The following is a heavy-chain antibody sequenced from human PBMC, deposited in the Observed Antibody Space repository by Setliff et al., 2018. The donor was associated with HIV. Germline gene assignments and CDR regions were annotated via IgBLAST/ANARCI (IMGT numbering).Heavy chain of an antibody. V-gene: IGHV3-48*01. Sequence: PGGSLRLSCAASGFTFSSYSMNWVRQAPGKGLEWISYNGIINGAKHYADSMEGRFTISRDDAKNSLYLQMDSLRAEDTAVYYCVRDRDWAFDYWGQGTTVTVSS. J-gene: IGHJ4*03. D-gene: IGHD3-9*01. CDR2: NGIINGAK. CDR3: VRDRDWAFDY. CDR1: GFTFSSYS.